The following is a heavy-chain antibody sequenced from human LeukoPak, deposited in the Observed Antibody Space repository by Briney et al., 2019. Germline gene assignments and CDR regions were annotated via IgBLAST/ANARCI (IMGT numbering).Heavy chain of an antibody. CDR1: GFTFSSYW. CDR2: IKQDGSEK. D-gene: IGHD5-12*01. Sequence: GGSLRLSCAASGFTFSSYWMSWVRQAPGKGLEWVANIKQDGSEKYYVDSVKGRFTISRDNAKNSLYLQMNSLRAEDTAVYYCARDRGVGVYSGYEIFDYWGQGTLVTVSS. CDR3: ARDRGVGVYSGYEIFDY. V-gene: IGHV3-7*01. J-gene: IGHJ4*02.